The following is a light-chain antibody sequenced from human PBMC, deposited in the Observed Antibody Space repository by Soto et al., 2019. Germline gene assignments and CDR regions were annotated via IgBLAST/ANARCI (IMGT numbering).Light chain of an antibody. J-gene: IGKJ2*01. CDR2: AAS. CDR1: QGISSY. Sequence: AIRMTQSPSSFSASTGDRVTITCRASQGISSYLAWYQQKPGKAPKLLIYAASTLQSGVPSRFSGSGSGTDFTLTSSCLQPEDFATYCCQQYYSYPPYTVGQGTKLEIK. CDR3: QQYYSYPPYT. V-gene: IGKV1-8*01.